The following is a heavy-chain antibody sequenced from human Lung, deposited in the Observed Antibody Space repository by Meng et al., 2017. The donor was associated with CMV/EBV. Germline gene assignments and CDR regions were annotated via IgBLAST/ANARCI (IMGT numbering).Heavy chain of an antibody. CDR1: GGSISGYY. V-gene: IGHV4-59*01. J-gene: IGHJ6*02. D-gene: IGHD5-12*01. CDR2: IYYTGST. Sequence: SETLSLXCAVSGGSISGYYWSWIRQPPGKGLEWIGYIYYTGSTNYNPSLKSRVTISLDTSKNQFSLKLRSVTAADTAVYYCARATGGNGLVAYYYYGLGVWGQGXTVTVSS. CDR3: ARATGGNGLVAYYYYGLGV.